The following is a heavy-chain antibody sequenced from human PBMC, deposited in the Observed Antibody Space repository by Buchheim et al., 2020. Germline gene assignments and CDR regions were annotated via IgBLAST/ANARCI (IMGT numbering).Heavy chain of an antibody. CDR3: ARNFAPDCSSTSCYLYGMGV. J-gene: IGHJ6*02. V-gene: IGHV1-69*09. CDR1: GGTFSSYA. Sequence: QVQMVQSGAEVKKPGSSVKVSCKASGGTFSSYAISWVRQAPGQGLEWMGRIIPILGIANYAQKFQGRVTITADKSTSTAYMELSSLRSEDTAVYYCARNFAPDCSSTSCYLYGMGVWGQGTT. D-gene: IGHD2-2*01. CDR2: IIPILGIA.